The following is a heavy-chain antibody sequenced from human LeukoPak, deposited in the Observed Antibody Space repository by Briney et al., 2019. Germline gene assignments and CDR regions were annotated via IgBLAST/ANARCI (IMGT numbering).Heavy chain of an antibody. CDR3: AREWERD. CDR1: GFTVSSNY. D-gene: IGHD1-26*01. Sequence: GGSLRLSCVASGFTVSSNYMSWVRQAPGKGLEWVSVIYSGGSAYYADSVKGRFTISRDNSKNTLYLQMNSLRAEDTAVYYCAREWERDWGQGTLVTVSS. V-gene: IGHV3-53*01. CDR2: IYSGGSA. J-gene: IGHJ4*02.